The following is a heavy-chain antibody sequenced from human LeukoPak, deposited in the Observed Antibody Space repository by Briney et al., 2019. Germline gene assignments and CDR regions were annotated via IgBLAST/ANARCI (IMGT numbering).Heavy chain of an antibody. CDR3: ARDRRYCSGGRCYGDFYF. CDR2: ISPYNANT. CDR1: GGTFSSYA. V-gene: IGHV1-18*01. Sequence: GSSVKVSCKASGGTFSSYAISWVRQAPGQGLEWLGRISPYNANTSYAQKLQGRVTMTTDTSTSTAYMELRSLTSDDTAVYYCARDRRYCSGGRCYGDFYFWGQGTLVTVSS. D-gene: IGHD2-15*01. J-gene: IGHJ4*02.